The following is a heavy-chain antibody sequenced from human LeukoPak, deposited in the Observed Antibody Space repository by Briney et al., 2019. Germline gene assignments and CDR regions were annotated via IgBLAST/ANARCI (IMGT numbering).Heavy chain of an antibody. V-gene: IGHV4-39*07. CDR3: ARLGLWPRYGMDV. Sequence: SETLSLTCTVSGGSIRSSSYYWGWIRQPPGKGLEWIGSIYYSGSTYYNPSLKSRVTISVDTSKNQFSLKLSSVTAADTAVYYCARLGLWPRYGMDVWGQGTTVTVSS. D-gene: IGHD5-18*01. J-gene: IGHJ6*02. CDR2: IYYSGST. CDR1: GGSIRSSSYY.